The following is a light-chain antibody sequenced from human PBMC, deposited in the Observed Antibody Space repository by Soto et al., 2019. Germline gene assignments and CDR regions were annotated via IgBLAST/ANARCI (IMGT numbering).Light chain of an antibody. J-gene: IGKJ1*01. V-gene: IGKV1-17*01. CDR1: QAIRTA. Sequence: IQLTQSPSSLSASVGDRVTITCRASQAIRTALGWYQQKPGKVPKLLIYAASTLQSGVPSRFRGSGSGTEFTLTISSLQPDDFATYYCQQYNSYSPWTFGQGTKVDI. CDR2: AAS. CDR3: QQYNSYSPWT.